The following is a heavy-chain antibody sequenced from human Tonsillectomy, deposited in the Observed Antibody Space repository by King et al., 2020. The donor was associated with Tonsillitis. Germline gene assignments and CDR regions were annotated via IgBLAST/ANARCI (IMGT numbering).Heavy chain of an antibody. CDR1: AYTCTNYG. CDR2: ISAYNGNT. CDR3: ARDRILMTTVIWDYFDY. J-gene: IGHJ4*02. V-gene: IGHV1-18*04. Sequence: VQLVESGAEVKKPGASVKVSCKASAYTCTNYGISWVRQAPGQGLEWMGWISAYNGNTNYAQKFQGRVTMTTDTSTSTAYMELRSLRSDDTAVYYCARDRILMTTVIWDYFDYWGQGTLVTVSS. D-gene: IGHD4-17*01.